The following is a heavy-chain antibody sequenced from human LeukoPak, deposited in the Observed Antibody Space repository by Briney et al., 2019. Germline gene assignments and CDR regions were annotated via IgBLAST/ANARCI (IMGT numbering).Heavy chain of an antibody. V-gene: IGHV3-23*01. CDR1: GFTFNSYS. J-gene: IGHJ4*02. CDR3: AKDHPGGYYDSSGHFDY. CDR2: ISGSGDIT. D-gene: IGHD3-22*01. Sequence: PGGSLRLSCGGSGFTFNSYSMTWVRQAPGKGLEWVSGISGSGDITYSADSVKGRFTISRDNSKNTLYLQMNSLRAEDTAVYYCAKDHPGGYYDSSGHFDYWGQGTLVTVSS.